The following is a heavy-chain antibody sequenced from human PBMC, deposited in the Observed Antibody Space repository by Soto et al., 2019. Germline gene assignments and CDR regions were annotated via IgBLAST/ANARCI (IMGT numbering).Heavy chain of an antibody. J-gene: IGHJ5*01. CDR3: ASAREECVGPWLYLFDS. CDR2: ISSSSSYT. Sequence: GGSLRLSCAASGFTFSDYYMSWIRQAPGKGLEWVSYISSSSSYTNYADSVKGRFTISRDNPKNSLYLQMNSLRDEDTAVYYCASAREECVGPWLYLFDSWGQGTLVTVSS. V-gene: IGHV3-11*06. D-gene: IGHD3-22*01. CDR1: GFTFSDYY.